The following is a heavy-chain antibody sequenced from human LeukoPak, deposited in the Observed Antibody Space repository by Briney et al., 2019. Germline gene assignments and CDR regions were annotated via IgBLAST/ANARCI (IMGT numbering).Heavy chain of an antibody. V-gene: IGHV4-34*01. CDR1: GGSFSDYY. CDR2: INRGGST. CDR3: ARGGYYGSGNDFRFDP. Sequence: SETLSLTCAVYGGSFSDYYWSWIRQPPGKGLEWIGEINRGGSTNYNPSLKSRVTISVDTSKSQFSLKLSSVTAADTAIYYCARGGYYGSGNDFRFDPWGQGTLVTVSS. J-gene: IGHJ5*02. D-gene: IGHD3-10*01.